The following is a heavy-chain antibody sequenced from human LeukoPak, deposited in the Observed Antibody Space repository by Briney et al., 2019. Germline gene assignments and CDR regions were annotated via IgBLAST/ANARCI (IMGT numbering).Heavy chain of an antibody. V-gene: IGHV1-18*01. CDR3: ARGGYINGYDY. CDR1: GYTFTNYG. J-gene: IGHJ4*02. CDR2: ISPNDGNT. D-gene: IGHD5-18*01. Sequence: GASVKVSCKASGYTFTNYGVSWVRQAPGEGLEWMGWISPNDGNTNFARKLQGRVTMTTDASTSTAYMELRSLRSVDTAVYYCARGGYINGYDYWGQGTLVTVSS.